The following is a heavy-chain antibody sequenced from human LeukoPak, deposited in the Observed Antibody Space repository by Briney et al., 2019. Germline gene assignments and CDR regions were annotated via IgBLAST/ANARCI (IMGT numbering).Heavy chain of an antibody. CDR1: GFTFSTYS. J-gene: IGHJ4*02. V-gene: IGHV3-21*01. CDR3: ARRNPGYSSSWYFNDY. Sequence: GGSLRLSCAASGFTFSTYSMNWVRQAPGKGLEWVSSISSNFSYIHYADSVKGRFTISRDNAKNPLYLQMSSLRAEDTAVYYCARRNPGYSSSWYFNDYWGQGALVTVSS. CDR2: ISSNFSYI. D-gene: IGHD6-13*01.